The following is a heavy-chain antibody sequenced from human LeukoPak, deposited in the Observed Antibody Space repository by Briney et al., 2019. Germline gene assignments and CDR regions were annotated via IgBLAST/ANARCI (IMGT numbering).Heavy chain of an antibody. CDR2: INSDGSST. Sequence: GGSLRLSCAASGFTFSSYAMSWVRQAPGKGLVWVSRINSDGSSTSYADSVKGRFTISRDNAKNTLYLQMNSLRAEDTAVYHCARDTDTVTTILDYWGQGTLVTVSS. D-gene: IGHD4-17*01. CDR3: ARDTDTVTTILDY. V-gene: IGHV3-74*01. CDR1: GFTFSSYA. J-gene: IGHJ4*02.